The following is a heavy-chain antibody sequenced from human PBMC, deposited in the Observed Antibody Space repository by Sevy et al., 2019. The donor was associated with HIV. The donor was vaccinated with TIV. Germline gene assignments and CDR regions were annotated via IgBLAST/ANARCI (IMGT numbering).Heavy chain of an antibody. CDR3: ARESGSGWYVDS. Sequence: GGSLRLSCSTFGFTFSNYGMHWVCQAPGRGLEWVAAIFSDGNYQYYADSVKGRVTISRDNSKNTLYLQMSSLRADDTAMYYCARESGSGWYVDSWGRGTLVTVSS. D-gene: IGHD6-19*01. CDR2: IFSDGNYQ. CDR1: GFTFSNYG. V-gene: IGHV3-33*08. J-gene: IGHJ4*02.